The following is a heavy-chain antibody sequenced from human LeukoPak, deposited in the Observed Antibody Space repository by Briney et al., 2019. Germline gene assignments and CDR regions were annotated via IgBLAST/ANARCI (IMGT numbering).Heavy chain of an antibody. CDR2: ISYDGSNK. D-gene: IGHD5-24*01. CDR1: GFTFSSYG. Sequence: GGSLRLSCAASGFTFSSYGMHWVRQAPGKGLEWVAVISYDGSNKYYADSVKGRFTISRDNSKNTLYLQMNSLRAEDTAVYYCARDLEVQRWLQPDYWGQGTLVTVSS. CDR3: ARDLEVQRWLQPDY. V-gene: IGHV3-30*03. J-gene: IGHJ4*02.